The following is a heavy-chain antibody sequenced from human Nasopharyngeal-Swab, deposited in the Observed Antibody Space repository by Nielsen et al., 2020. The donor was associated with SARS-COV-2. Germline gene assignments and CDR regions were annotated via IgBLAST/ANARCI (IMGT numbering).Heavy chain of an antibody. D-gene: IGHD3-3*01. CDR3: ARQLTSITIFGVVTRAFDY. CDR2: IYHSGST. V-gene: IGHV4-39*01. Sequence: SETLSLTCTVSGGSISSSSYYWGWIRQPPGKGLEWIGSIYHSGSTYYNPSLKSRVTISVDTSKNQFSLQLSSVTAADTAVYYCARQLTSITIFGVVTRAFDYWGQGTLVTVSS. CDR1: GGSISSSSYY. J-gene: IGHJ4*02.